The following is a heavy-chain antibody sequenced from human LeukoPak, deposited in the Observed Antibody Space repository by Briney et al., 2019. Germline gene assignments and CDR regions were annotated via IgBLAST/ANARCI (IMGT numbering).Heavy chain of an antibody. V-gene: IGHV1-8*03. D-gene: IGHD1-26*01. Sequence: ASVKVSCKASGGTFSSYAISWVRQAPGQGLEWMGWMNPNSGNTGYAQKFQGRVTITRNTSISTAYMELSSLRSEDTAVYYCASSAATTGLDAFDIWGQGTMVTVSS. J-gene: IGHJ3*02. CDR2: MNPNSGNT. CDR3: ASSAATTGLDAFDI. CDR1: GGTFSSYA.